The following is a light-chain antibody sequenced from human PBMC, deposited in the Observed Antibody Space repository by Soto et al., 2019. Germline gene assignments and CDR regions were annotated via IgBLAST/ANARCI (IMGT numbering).Light chain of an antibody. CDR2: EVS. CDR1: SSDVGGYNY. V-gene: IGLV2-14*01. J-gene: IGLJ1*01. Sequence: QSVLTQPASVSGSPGQSITISCTGTSSDVGGYNYVSWYQQHPGKAPNLMIYEVSNRPSGVSNRFSGSKSGNTASLTISGLQAEDEADYYCSSYTSSSTPHVSGTGTKVTVL. CDR3: SSYTSSSTPHV.